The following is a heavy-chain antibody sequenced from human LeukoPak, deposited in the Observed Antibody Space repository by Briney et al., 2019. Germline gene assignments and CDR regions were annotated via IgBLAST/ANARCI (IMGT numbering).Heavy chain of an antibody. Sequence: PGGSLRLSCAASGFTVSSNYMSWVRQAPGKGLEWVSVIYSGGSTYYADSVKGRFTISRDNSKNTLYLQMNSLRAEDTAVYYCAKPTLGIAVADYWGQGTLVTVSS. CDR2: IYSGGST. J-gene: IGHJ4*02. CDR3: AKPTLGIAVADY. D-gene: IGHD6-19*01. CDR1: GFTVSSNY. V-gene: IGHV3-53*01.